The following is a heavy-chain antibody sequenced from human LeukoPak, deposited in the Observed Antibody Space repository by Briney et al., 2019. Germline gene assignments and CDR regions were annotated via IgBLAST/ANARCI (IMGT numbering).Heavy chain of an antibody. Sequence: SWVRQAPGKGLEWVGRIKSKTDGGTADYAAPVKGRFTISRDDSKNTLYLQLSSLKTEDTAVYYCTTLKAGTSSFLWGQGTLVTVSS. J-gene: IGHJ4*02. CDR3: TTLKAGTSSFL. V-gene: IGHV3-15*01. D-gene: IGHD2-2*01. CDR2: IKSKTDGGTA.